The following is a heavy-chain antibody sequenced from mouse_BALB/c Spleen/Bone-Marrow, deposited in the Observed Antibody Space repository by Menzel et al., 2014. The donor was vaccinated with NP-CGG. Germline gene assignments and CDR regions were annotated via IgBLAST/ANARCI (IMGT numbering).Heavy chain of an antibody. V-gene: IGHV1-18*01. CDR3: TRSRYGDY. CDR1: GYTFTDYT. CDR2: INPNIGGT. Sequence: EVKLMESGPELVKPGASVKISCKTSGYTFTDYTMHWVKQSHGKSLEWIGHINPNIGGTNYNQEFKGKATLTLDKSSRTAYMELRSLTSEDSAVYYCTRSRYGDYWGQGTTLTVSS. J-gene: IGHJ2*01. D-gene: IGHD2-14*01.